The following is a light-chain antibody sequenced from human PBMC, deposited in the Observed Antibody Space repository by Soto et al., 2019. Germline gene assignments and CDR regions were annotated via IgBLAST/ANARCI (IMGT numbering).Light chain of an antibody. V-gene: IGLV3-1*01. Sequence: SYELTQPPSVSVSPGQTASITCSGGDLGNRYACWYQQKPGQSPVLVIYLDTKRPSGIPERFSGSNSGNTATLTISGTQAVDEADYCCQAWDDTTGVVFGGGTKLTVL. CDR2: LDT. CDR3: QAWDDTTGVV. CDR1: DLGNRY. J-gene: IGLJ2*01.